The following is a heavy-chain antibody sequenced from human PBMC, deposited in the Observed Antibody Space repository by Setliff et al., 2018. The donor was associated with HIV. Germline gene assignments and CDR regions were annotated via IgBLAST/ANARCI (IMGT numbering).Heavy chain of an antibody. V-gene: IGHV3-74*01. J-gene: IGHJ3*02. CDR3: ASTDTSNYDMFDI. Sequence: GSLRLSCAASGFTFSSYWMHWVRQAPGKGLVWVSRINSDGSSTSYADSVKGRFSISRDISKNTLYLQMDSLRAEDTAVYFCASTDTSNYDMFDIWGQGTMVTVSS. CDR2: INSDGSST. CDR1: GFTFSSYW. D-gene: IGHD3-22*01.